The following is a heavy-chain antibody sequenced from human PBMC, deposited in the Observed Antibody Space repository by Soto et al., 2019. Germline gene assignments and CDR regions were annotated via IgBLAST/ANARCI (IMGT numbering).Heavy chain of an antibody. D-gene: IGHD3-22*01. CDR3: ARVQSYNDIYWWIDT. J-gene: IGHJ5*02. V-gene: IGHV1-46*01. CDR1: GYTFTSTY. CDR2: IDPNGGRT. Sequence: ASVKVSCKASGYTFTSTYMHWVRQAPGQGLEWMGVIDPNGGRTIYAEKFQGRLTLTRDTSTATDYMQLSSLRPEDTAMYFCARVQSYNDIYWWIDTWGQGTLVTVDS.